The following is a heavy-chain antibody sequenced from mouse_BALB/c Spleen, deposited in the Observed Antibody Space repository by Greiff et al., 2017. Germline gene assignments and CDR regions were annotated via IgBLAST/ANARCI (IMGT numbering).Heavy chain of an antibody. J-gene: IGHJ1*01. V-gene: IGHV1S29*02. Sequence: EVQLQQSGPELVKPGASVKISCKASGYTFTDYNMHWVKQSHGKSLEWIGYIYPYNGGTGYNQKFKSKATLTVDNSSSTAYMELRSLTSEDSAVYYCARSEEYRYDVDGYFDVWGAGTTVTVSS. CDR1: GYTFTDYN. CDR3: ARSEEYRYDVDGYFDV. CDR2: IYPYNGGT. D-gene: IGHD2-14*01.